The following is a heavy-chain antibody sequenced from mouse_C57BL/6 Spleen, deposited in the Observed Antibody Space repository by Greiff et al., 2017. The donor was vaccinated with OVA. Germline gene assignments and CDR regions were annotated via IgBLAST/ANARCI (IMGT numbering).Heavy chain of an antibody. CDR2: IYPGDGDT. J-gene: IGHJ2*01. D-gene: IGHD1-1*01. CDR1: GYAFSSYW. Sequence: VQLQQSGAELVKPGASVKISCKASGYAFSSYWMNWVKQRPGKGLEWIGQIYPGDGDTNYNGKFKGKATLTADKSSSTAYMQLSSLTSEDSAVYFCARLTTVVATENYFDYWGQGTTLTVSS. V-gene: IGHV1-80*01. CDR3: ARLTTVVATENYFDY.